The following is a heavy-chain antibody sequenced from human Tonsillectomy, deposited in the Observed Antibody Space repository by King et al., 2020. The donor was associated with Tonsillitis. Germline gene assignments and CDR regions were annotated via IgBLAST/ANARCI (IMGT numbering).Heavy chain of an antibody. D-gene: IGHD3-10*01. J-gene: IGHJ3*02. V-gene: IGHV3-48*01. CDR2: IRSSGSTI. CDR1: GFTFSSYS. Sequence: VQLVESGGGLVQPGGSLRLSCAASGFTFSSYSMNWVRQAPGKGLEWVSYIRSSGSTIYYVDSVKGRFTISRENAKNSLSLQMNSLRAEDTAVYYCARGYYGNSGGAFDIWGQGTMVTVSS. CDR3: ARGYYGNSGGAFDI.